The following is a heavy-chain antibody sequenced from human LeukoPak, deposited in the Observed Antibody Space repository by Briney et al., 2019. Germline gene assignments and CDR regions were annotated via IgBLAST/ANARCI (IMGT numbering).Heavy chain of an antibody. CDR1: EFTFSTYG. Sequence: GGSLRLSCAASEFTFSTYGMHWVRRAPGKGLEWVAVISYDGSYKFYADSVKGRFTISRDNSKSTLYLQMNSLRAEDTAVYYCAKDRYSGLNTIDYWGRGTLVTVSS. CDR2: ISYDGSYK. D-gene: IGHD6-13*01. V-gene: IGHV3-30*18. CDR3: AKDRYSGLNTIDY. J-gene: IGHJ4*02.